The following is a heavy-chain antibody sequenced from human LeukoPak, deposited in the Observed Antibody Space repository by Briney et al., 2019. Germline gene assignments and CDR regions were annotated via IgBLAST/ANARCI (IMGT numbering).Heavy chain of an antibody. CDR2: IYTSGST. CDR3: ARVGAEPPATPPQPYYSYYRDV. D-gene: IGHD2-15*01. V-gene: IGHV4-61*02. J-gene: IGHJ6*03. Sequence: SQTLSLTCTVSGGSISSGSYYWSWIRQPAGKGLEWIGRIYTSGSTNYNPSLKSRVTISVDTSKNQFSLKLSSVTAADTAVYYCARVGAEPPATPPQPYYSYYRDVGGKGTTVTVPS. CDR1: GGSISSGSYY.